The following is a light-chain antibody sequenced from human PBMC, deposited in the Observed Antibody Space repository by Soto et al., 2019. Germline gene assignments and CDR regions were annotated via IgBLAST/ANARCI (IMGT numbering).Light chain of an antibody. CDR1: QDIRND. CDR2: AAS. J-gene: IGKJ4*01. Sequence: DIRMTQSPSSLSASVGDRVTITCRASQDIRNDLGWYQQKPGRAPRRLIYAASNLQSGVPSRFSGSGSGTEFTLTINSLQHEHFATYYCQQPNSFPLTFGGGTKVDIK. CDR3: QQPNSFPLT. V-gene: IGKV1-17*01.